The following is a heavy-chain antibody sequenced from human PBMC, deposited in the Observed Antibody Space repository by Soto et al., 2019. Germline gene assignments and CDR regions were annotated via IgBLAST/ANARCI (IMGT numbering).Heavy chain of an antibody. Sequence: VESLKVSCKGSGYSFTSYWSGWVRQMTWKALEWMRIIYPGYSDTRYSPSFQGQVIILSDKSISTAYLQWSSLKASDTAMYYCARRNSRPMIVVEKSWFDPWGQGPLVTVSS. CDR1: GYSFTSYW. V-gene: IGHV5-51*01. J-gene: IGHJ5*02. CDR2: IYPGYSDT. CDR3: ARRNSRPMIVVEKSWFDP. D-gene: IGHD3-22*01.